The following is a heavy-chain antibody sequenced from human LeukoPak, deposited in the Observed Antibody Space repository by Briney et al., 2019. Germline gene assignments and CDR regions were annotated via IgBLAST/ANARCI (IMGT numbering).Heavy chain of an antibody. J-gene: IGHJ4*02. Sequence: PGGSLRLSCAASGFTFSSYSMNWVGQAPGKGLEWVSSISSSSSYIYYADSVKGPFTISRDNAKNSLYLQMNSLRAEDTAVYYCARGEVTTFGYWGQGTLVTVSS. CDR2: ISSSSSYI. V-gene: IGHV3-21*01. CDR1: GFTFSSYS. CDR3: ARGEVTTFGY. D-gene: IGHD2/OR15-2a*01.